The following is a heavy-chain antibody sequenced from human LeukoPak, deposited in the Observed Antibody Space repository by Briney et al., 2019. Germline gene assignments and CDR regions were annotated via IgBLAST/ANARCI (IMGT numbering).Heavy chain of an antibody. Sequence: GGSLRLSCAASGFTFSGSAMHWVRQAPGKGLEWVVVISHDGSNNNYADSVKGRFTISRDNSKNTLYLQMNSLRAEDTAVYYCAKGARNLAYCGGDCYPHFDYWGQGTLVTVSS. CDR2: ISHDGSNN. CDR1: GFTFSGSA. CDR3: AKGARNLAYCGGDCYPHFDY. J-gene: IGHJ4*02. V-gene: IGHV3-30*04. D-gene: IGHD2-21*02.